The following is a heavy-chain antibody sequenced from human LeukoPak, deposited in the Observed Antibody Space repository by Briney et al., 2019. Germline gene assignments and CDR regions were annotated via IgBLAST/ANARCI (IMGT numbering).Heavy chain of an antibody. Sequence: GESLKISCKGSGYIFTIYWIGWVRQMPGKGLEWIGIIFPSDSDTRYSPSFQGQVTISADKSINTAYLQWTSLKASDTAIYYCARQGPSTVHGFDPWGQGTLVTVSS. CDR1: GYIFTIYW. D-gene: IGHD4-17*01. V-gene: IGHV5-51*01. J-gene: IGHJ5*02. CDR3: ARQGPSTVHGFDP. CDR2: IFPSDSDT.